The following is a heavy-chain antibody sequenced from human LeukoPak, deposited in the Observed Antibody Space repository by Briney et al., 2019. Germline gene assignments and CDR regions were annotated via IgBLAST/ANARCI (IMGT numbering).Heavy chain of an antibody. Sequence: GGSLRLSCAASGFTFSDYILDWVRQAPGKGLEWVGRIRRGSNSYTTEYAASVKGRYIISRDDSKNSLYLHMNSLKTEDTAVYHCTRDGGEGGNSAFDIWGQGTMVTVSS. CDR3: TRDGGEGGNSAFDI. CDR2: IRRGSNSYTT. J-gene: IGHJ3*02. V-gene: IGHV3-72*01. D-gene: IGHD3-16*01. CDR1: GFTFSDYI.